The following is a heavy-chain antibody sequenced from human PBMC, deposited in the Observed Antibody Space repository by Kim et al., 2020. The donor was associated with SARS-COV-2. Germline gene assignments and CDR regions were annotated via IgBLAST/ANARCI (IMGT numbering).Heavy chain of an antibody. J-gene: IGHJ6*02. Sequence: GESLKISCKGSGYSFTSYWISWVRQMPGKGLEWMGRIDPSDSYTNYSPSFQGHVTISADKSISTAYLQWSSLKDSDTAMYYCARRRAARPWFYYYYYGMDVWGQGTTVTVSS. CDR3: ARRRAARPWFYYYYYGMDV. V-gene: IGHV5-10-1*01. CDR1: GYSFTSYW. D-gene: IGHD6-6*01. CDR2: IDPSDSYT.